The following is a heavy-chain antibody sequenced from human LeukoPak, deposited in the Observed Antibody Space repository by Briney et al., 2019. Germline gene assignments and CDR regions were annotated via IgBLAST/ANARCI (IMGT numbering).Heavy chain of an antibody. Sequence: SQTLSLTCAVSGGSLTRGGYSWTWIRQPPGKGLGWIGYIYHIGSTYYNPSLESRVTISIDRSNQFSLRLSSVTAADTAVYYCARANFCGGTSCYYFDYWGQGTLVAVSS. CDR2: IYHIGST. J-gene: IGHJ4*02. D-gene: IGHD2-2*01. CDR3: ARANFCGGTSCYYFDY. CDR1: GGSLTRGGYS. V-gene: IGHV4-30-2*01.